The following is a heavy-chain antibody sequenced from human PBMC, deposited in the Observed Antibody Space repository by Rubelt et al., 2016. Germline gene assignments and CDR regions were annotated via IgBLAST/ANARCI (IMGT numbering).Heavy chain of an antibody. V-gene: IGHV4-38-2*02. CDR3: ASSYGSGSYYGDAFDI. J-gene: IGHJ3*02. Sequence: QVQLQESGPGLVKPSETLSLTCTVSGYSISSGYYWGWIRQPPGKGLEWIGSIYHSGSTYYNPSLKWRVILSVATSKTQFSLKLSSVTAVDTAVYYCASSYGSGSYYGDAFDIWGQGTMVTVSS. CDR2: IYHSGST. CDR1: GYSISSGYY. D-gene: IGHD3-10*01.